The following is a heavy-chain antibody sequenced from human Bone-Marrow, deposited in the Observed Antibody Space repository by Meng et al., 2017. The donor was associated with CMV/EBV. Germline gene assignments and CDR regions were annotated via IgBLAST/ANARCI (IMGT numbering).Heavy chain of an antibody. J-gene: IGHJ4*02. CDR3: ARESVRRISVVTAGYFDY. Sequence: GGSLRLSCAASGFTFSSYSMNWVRQTPGRGLEWVANIKQDGAEKFYVDSVKGRFTIFRDNAKNSVYLQMNSLRVEDTAVYYCARESVRRISVVTAGYFDYWGQGALVTVSS. V-gene: IGHV3-7*01. D-gene: IGHD2-21*02. CDR2: IKQDGAEK. CDR1: GFTFSSYS.